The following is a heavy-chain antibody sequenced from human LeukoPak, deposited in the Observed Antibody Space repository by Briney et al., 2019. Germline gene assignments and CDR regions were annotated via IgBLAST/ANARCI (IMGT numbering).Heavy chain of an antibody. CDR3: AELGITMIGGV. D-gene: IGHD3-10*02. Sequence: GGSLRLSCAASGFPFSNHGMSWVRQTPGKGLEWVSTISGSGYNTYYADSVKGRFTISRDSSKNTLFLQMNGLRPEDTAVYYCAELGITMIGGVWGKGTTVTISS. CDR1: GFPFSNHG. CDR2: ISGSGYNT. J-gene: IGHJ6*04. V-gene: IGHV3-23*01.